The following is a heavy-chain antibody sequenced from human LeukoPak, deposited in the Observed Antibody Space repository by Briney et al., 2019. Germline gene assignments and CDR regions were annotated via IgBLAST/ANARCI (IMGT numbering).Heavy chain of an antibody. D-gene: IGHD3-3*01. V-gene: IGHV3-30*01. CDR1: GFTFSTYG. CDR2: ISDDGSKK. Sequence: PGGSLRLSCVASGFTFSTYGVHWVRQAPGKGLEWVAVISDDGSKKYYADSVKGRFTISRDTSKNTLYLQMNSLRAEDTAVYYCARGASGFFDYWGQGTLVTVSS. CDR3: ARGASGFFDY. J-gene: IGHJ4*02.